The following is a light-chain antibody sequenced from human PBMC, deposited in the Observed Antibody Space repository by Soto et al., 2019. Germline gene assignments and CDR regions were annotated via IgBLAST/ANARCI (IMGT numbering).Light chain of an antibody. CDR2: TTS. V-gene: IGKV1-5*03. Sequence: IQMTQSPSTLSASAGDRITITCRASQSVANWLAWYQQKPGKAPKLLIYTTSAFHTGVPSRFSCSGSGTEFTLTISSLQPDDFATYYGQQYNTSPRSFGPGTKVEI. CDR1: QSVANW. CDR3: QQYNTSPRS. J-gene: IGKJ3*01.